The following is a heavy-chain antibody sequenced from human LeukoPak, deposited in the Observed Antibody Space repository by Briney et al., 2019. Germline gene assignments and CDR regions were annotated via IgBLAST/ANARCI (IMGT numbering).Heavy chain of an antibody. J-gene: IGHJ5*02. D-gene: IGHD2-2*02. CDR2: IKHDGSEI. CDR3: ARGYCSSTSCYKKWFDP. Sequence: GSLRLSLTGSGFAFCIYWMYWGRHGPGKGLGGVWNIKHDGSEINYMDSMKGRFTISRDNAKNSLYLQMNSLRTEDTAVYYCARGYCSSTSCYKKWFDPWGQGTLVTVSS. CDR1: GFAFCIYW. V-gene: IGHV3-7*05.